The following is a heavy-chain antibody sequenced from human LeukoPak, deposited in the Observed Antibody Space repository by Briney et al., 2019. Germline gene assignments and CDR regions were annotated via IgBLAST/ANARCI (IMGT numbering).Heavy chain of an antibody. CDR1: GFTFSSYW. CDR2: INSDGSST. J-gene: IGHJ6*03. V-gene: IGHV3-74*01. CDR3: ARHRTYYYMDV. Sequence: PGGSLRLSCAASGFTFSSYWMHWVRQAPGKGLVWVSRINSDGSSTSYADSVKGRFTISRDNAKNSLYLQMNSLRAEDTAVYYCARHRTYYYMDVWGKGTTVTVSS.